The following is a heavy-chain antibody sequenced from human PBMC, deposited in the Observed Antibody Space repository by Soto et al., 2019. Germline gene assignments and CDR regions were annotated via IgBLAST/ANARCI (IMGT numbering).Heavy chain of an antibody. CDR1: GGSFSGYY. CDR3: ARVPGP. J-gene: IGHJ5*02. D-gene: IGHD7-27*01. Sequence: SETLSLTCAVYGGSFSGYYWTWILQPPWTGLEWIGEINHSGSTNYNPSLKSRVTISVDTSKNQFSLKLTSVTAADTAVYYCARVPGPWGQGTLVTVSS. CDR2: INHSGST. V-gene: IGHV4-34*01.